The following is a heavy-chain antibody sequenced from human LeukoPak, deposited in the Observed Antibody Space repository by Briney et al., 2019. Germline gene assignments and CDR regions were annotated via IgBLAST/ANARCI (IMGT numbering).Heavy chain of an antibody. V-gene: IGHV4-59*01. D-gene: IGHD6-13*01. CDR3: AREVAAAGASYHFDY. CDR2: IYYSGST. Sequence: SETLSLTCTVSGGSISSYYWSWIRQPPGKGLEWIGYIYYSGSTNYNPSLKSRVTISVDTSKNQFSLKLSSVTAADTAVYYCAREVAAAGASYHFDYWGQGTLVTVSS. J-gene: IGHJ4*02. CDR1: GGSISSYY.